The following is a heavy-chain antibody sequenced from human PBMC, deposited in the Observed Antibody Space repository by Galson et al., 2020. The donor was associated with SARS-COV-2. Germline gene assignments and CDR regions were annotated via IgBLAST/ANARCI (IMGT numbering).Heavy chain of an antibody. CDR1: GGSISSGTYY. V-gene: IGHV4-61*02. CDR3: AGGGVGVAGTGWFDP. J-gene: IGHJ5*02. CDR2: VYTSGST. Sequence: SETLSLTCTVSGGSISSGTYYWSWIRQPAGQGLEWIVRVYTSGSTNYNPSLKSRVTISVDRSKNQFSLKLNSVTAADTALYYCAGGGVGVAGTGWFDPWGQGTQVTVSS. D-gene: IGHD6-19*01.